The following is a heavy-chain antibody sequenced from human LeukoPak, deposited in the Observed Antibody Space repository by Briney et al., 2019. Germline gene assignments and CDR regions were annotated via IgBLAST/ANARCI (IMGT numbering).Heavy chain of an antibody. CDR1: GGSISSGSYY. J-gene: IGHJ4*02. V-gene: IGHV4-61*02. CDR2: IYTSGST. D-gene: IGHD3-22*01. CDR3: ARGPPPSYDSSGYYFFDY. Sequence: SQTLSLTCTVSGGSISSGSYYWSWIRQPAGKGLEWIGRIYTSGSTNYNPSLKSRVTISVDKSKNQFSLKLSSVTAADTAVYYCARGPPPSYDSSGYYFFDYWGQGTLVTVSS.